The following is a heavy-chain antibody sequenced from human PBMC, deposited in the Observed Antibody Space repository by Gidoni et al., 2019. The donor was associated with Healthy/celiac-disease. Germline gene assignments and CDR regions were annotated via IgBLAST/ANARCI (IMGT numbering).Heavy chain of an antibody. CDR3: ARGEGHYYDSSGYPSDAFDI. Sequence: QVQLVQSGAEVKKPGASVKVSCKASGSTFTSYGISWVRQAPGQGLEWMGWISAYNGNTNYAQKLQGRVTMTTDTSTSTAYMELRSLRSDDTAVYYCARGEGHYYDSSGYPSDAFDIWGQGTMVTVSS. D-gene: IGHD3-22*01. V-gene: IGHV1-18*01. CDR1: GSTFTSYG. J-gene: IGHJ3*02. CDR2: ISAYNGNT.